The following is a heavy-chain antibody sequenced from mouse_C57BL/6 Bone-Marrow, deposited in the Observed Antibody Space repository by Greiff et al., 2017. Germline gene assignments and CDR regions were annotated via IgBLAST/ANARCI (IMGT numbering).Heavy chain of an antibody. CDR3: ARSPSYYAMDY. V-gene: IGHV1-9*01. J-gene: IGHJ4*01. Sequence: ELSCKATGYTFTDYWIEWVKQRPGHGLEWIGEILPGSGSTNYNEKFKGKATFTADTSSNTAYMQLSSLTTEDSAIYYCARSPSYYAMDYWGQGTSVTVSS. CDR2: ILPGSGST. CDR1: GYTFTDYW.